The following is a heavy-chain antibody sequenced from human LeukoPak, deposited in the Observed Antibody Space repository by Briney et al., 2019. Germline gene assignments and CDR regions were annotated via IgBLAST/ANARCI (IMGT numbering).Heavy chain of an antibody. CDR1: GGSFSGYY. CDR2: INHSGST. V-gene: IGHV4-34*01. D-gene: IGHD3-10*01. J-gene: IGHJ6*03. Sequence: SETLSLTCAVYGGSFSGYYWSWIRQPPGKGLEWIGEINHSGSTYYNPSLKSRVTISVDTSKNQFSLKLSSVTAADTAVYYCARHKGYYYGSGSPLYYYYYYMDVWGKGTTVTISS. CDR3: ARHKGYYYGSGSPLYYYYYYMDV.